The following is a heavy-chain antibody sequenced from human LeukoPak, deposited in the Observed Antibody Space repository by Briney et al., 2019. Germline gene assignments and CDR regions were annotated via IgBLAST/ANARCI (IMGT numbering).Heavy chain of an antibody. D-gene: IGHD3-22*01. V-gene: IGHV3-21*04. CDR3: ARGEYYESSGYYHYDY. CDR1: GFTFSSYS. Sequence: GGSLRLSCAASGFTFSSYSMNWVRQAPGKGLEWVSSISSSSTYIHYADSVKGRFTISRDNAKKSLYLQMNSLSVEDTAVYYCARGEYYESSGYYHYDYWGQGTLVTVSS. J-gene: IGHJ4*02. CDR2: ISSSSTYI.